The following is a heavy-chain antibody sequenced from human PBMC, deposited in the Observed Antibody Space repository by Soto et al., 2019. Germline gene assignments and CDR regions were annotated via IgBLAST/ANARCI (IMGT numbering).Heavy chain of an antibody. J-gene: IGHJ6*02. CDR2: ISAYNGNT. Sequence: QVQLVQSGAEVKKPGASVKVSCKASGYTFTSYGISWVRQAPGQGLEWMGWISAYNGNTKYAQKHQGRVTMTTDTSTRTAYMQRRSLRSDDTAVYYCARELAVALGDVWGQGTTVTVSS. CDR3: ARELAVALGDV. D-gene: IGHD6-19*01. CDR1: GYTFTSYG. V-gene: IGHV1-18*01.